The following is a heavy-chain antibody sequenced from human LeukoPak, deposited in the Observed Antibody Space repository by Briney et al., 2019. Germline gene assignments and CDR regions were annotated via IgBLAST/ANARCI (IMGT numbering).Heavy chain of an antibody. CDR2: IFPSGGEI. Sequence: PGGSLRLSCAASGFTFSTFAMIWVRQPPGKGLEWVSSIFPSGGEIHYADSVRGRFTISRDNSKSTLSLQMNSLKTEDTAVYYCTRGVEPGWVAPYYMDVWGKGTTVTVSS. V-gene: IGHV3-23*01. J-gene: IGHJ6*03. CDR1: GFTFSTFA. D-gene: IGHD6-19*01. CDR3: TRGVEPGWVAPYYMDV.